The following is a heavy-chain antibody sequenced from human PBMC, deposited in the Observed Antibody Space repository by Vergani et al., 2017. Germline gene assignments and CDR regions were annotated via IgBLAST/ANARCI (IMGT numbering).Heavy chain of an antibody. V-gene: IGHV3-30*18. Sequence: QVQLVESGGGVVQPGRSLRLSCAASGFSFSNYGIHWVRQAPGKGLEWVAIISYDGSNKYYADSVKGRFTISRDNSKNTLYLQMNSLRAEDTAVYYCAKDLWSYCNNSGCHNNWFDPWGQGTLVTVSS. CDR1: GFSFSNYG. J-gene: IGHJ5*02. CDR3: AKDLWSYCNNSGCHNNWFDP. CDR2: ISYDGSNK. D-gene: IGHD2-8*01.